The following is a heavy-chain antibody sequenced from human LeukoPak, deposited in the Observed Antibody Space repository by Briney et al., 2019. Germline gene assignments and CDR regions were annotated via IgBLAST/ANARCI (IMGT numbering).Heavy chain of an antibody. CDR3: AKIPSSSWTFGWFDP. V-gene: IGHV3-23*01. D-gene: IGHD6-13*01. CDR2: ISGSGGST. Sequence: PGGSLRLSCAASGFTFSSYAMSWVRQAPGKGLEWVSAISGSGGSTYYADSVKGRFTISRDNSKNTLYLQMNSVRAEDTAVYYCAKIPSSSWTFGWFDPWGQGTLVTVSS. J-gene: IGHJ5*02. CDR1: GFTFSSYA.